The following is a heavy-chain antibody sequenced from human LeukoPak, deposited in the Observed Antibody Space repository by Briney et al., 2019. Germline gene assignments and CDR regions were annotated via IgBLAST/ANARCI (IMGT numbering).Heavy chain of an antibody. CDR2: IYYSGST. V-gene: IGHV4-39*01. J-gene: IGHJ4*02. CDR1: GGSISSSSYY. D-gene: IGHD1-26*01. Sequence: SETLSLTCTVSGGSISSSSYYWGWIRQPPGKGLEWIGSIYYSGSTYYNPSLKSRVTISVDTSKNQFSLKLSSVTAADTAVYYCARSGSYFDYWGQGTLVTVSP. CDR3: ARSGSYFDY.